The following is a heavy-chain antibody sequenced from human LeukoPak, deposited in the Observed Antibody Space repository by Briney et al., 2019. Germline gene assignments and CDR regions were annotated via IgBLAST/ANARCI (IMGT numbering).Heavy chain of an antibody. V-gene: IGHV5-51*01. J-gene: IGHJ2*01. Sequence: GESLKISCKGSGYSFTSYWIGWVRQMPEKGLEWMGIIYPGDSDTRYSPSFQGEVTSSAENSISTAYLQWSSLKASDTAMYYCAKTAGYSYGNWYFDLWGRGTLVTVSS. CDR3: AKTAGYSYGNWYFDL. CDR1: GYSFTSYW. CDR2: IYPGDSDT. D-gene: IGHD5-18*01.